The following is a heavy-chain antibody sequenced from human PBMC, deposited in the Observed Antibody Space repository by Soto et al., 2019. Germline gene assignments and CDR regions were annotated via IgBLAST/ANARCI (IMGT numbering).Heavy chain of an antibody. D-gene: IGHD2-2*02. CDR3: AISPAAIIYYYYFKDV. V-gene: IGHV1-69*02. CDR1: GGTFSSYT. J-gene: IGHJ6*03. Sequence: QVQLVQSGAEVKKPGSSVKVSCKASGGTFSSYTISWVRQAPGQGREWMGRIIPILGIANYAQKFQGRVTITADKFTSTAYMNLCSLRSEDSAVYYSAISPAAIIYYYYFKDVWGKGTTVTVSS. CDR2: IIPILGIA.